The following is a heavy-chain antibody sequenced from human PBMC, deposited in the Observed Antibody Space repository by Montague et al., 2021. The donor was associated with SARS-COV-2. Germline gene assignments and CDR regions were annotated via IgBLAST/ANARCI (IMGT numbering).Heavy chain of an antibody. D-gene: IGHD3-9*01. V-gene: IGHV2-5*01. CDR3: AHLIRYYDIFTGIPFDY. J-gene: IGHJ4*02. CDR2: IYSNDEK. CDR1: GFSLSTPNVG. Sequence: PELVKPTQTLTLTCKFSGFSLSTPNVGVGWIRQPPGKALEWVAVIYSNDEKRYSPSLRNRLTITKDTAKNQVVLSLTYVDPVDTATYYCAHLIRYYDIFTGIPFDYWGQGSQVTVSS.